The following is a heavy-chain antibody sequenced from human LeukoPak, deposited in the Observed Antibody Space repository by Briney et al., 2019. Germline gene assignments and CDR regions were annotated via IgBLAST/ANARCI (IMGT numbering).Heavy chain of an antibody. V-gene: IGHV3-64*01. CDR3: ARDQGAYYGSGNY. J-gene: IGHJ4*02. CDR2: ISSNGGST. CDR1: GFTFSSYA. Sequence: GGSLRLSCAASGFTFSSYAMHWVRQAPGKGLEYVSAISSNGGSTYYANSVKGRFTISRDNSKNTLYLQMGSLRAEDMAVYYCARDQGAYYGSGNYWGQGTLVTVSS. D-gene: IGHD3-10*01.